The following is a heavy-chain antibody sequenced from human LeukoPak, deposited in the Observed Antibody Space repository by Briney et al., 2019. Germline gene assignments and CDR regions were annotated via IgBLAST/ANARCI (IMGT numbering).Heavy chain of an antibody. V-gene: IGHV3-33*01. CDR3: ARGQPPSYYDMDV. CDR2: IWSDGSSK. Sequence: GGSLRLSCAASGFTFSSYGMHWVRQAPGQGLEWVAVIWSDGSSKHYADSVKGRFTISRDNSKNTLYLQMSSLRAEDTALYYCARGQPPSYYDMDVWGQGTTVTVSS. J-gene: IGHJ6*02. CDR1: GFTFSSYG. D-gene: IGHD6-13*01.